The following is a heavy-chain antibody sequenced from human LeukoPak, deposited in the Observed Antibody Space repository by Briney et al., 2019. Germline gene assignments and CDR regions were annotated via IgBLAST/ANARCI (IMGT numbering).Heavy chain of an antibody. V-gene: IGHV4-4*07. CDR1: GGSISGYY. J-gene: IGHJ3*02. Sequence: SETLSLTCTVSGGSISGYYWSWIRQPAGKGLEWIGRIYTSGSTNYNPSLKSRVTMSVDTSKNQFSLKLSSVTAADTAVYYCAREYVYSYGFPRGDAFDIWGQGTMVTVSS. CDR2: IYTSGST. CDR3: AREYVYSYGFPRGDAFDI. D-gene: IGHD5-18*01.